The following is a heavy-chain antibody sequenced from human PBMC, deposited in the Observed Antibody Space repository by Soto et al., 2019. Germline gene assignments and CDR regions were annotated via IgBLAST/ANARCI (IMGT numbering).Heavy chain of an antibody. CDR1: GGSISSSSYY. Sequence: SETLSLTCTVSGGSISSSSYYWGWIRQPPGKGLEWIGSIYYSGSTYYNPSLKSRVTISVDTSKNQFSLKLSSVTAADTAVYYCARRLYYYYYYMDVWGKGTTVTVSS. CDR2: IYYSGST. J-gene: IGHJ6*03. V-gene: IGHV4-39*01. CDR3: ARRLYYYYYYMDV.